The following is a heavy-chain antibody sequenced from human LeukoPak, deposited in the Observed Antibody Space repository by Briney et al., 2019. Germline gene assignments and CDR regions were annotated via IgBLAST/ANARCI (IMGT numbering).Heavy chain of an antibody. CDR1: GGSISSGSYY. Sequence: PSETLSLTCTVSGGSISSGSYYCSWIRQPAGKGLEWIGHIYKSGSTNYNPSLKSRVTVSVDTSKNQFSLKLSSVTAADTAVYYCASQMAMVRGVPRWFDPWGQGTLVTVSS. CDR2: IYKSGST. D-gene: IGHD3-10*01. V-gene: IGHV4-61*10. CDR3: ASQMAMVRGVPRWFDP. J-gene: IGHJ5*02.